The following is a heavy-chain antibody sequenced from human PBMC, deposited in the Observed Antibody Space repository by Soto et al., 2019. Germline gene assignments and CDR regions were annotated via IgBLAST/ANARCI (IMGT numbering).Heavy chain of an antibody. Sequence: SVKVSCKASGGTFSSYAISWVRQAPGQGLEWMGGIIPIFGTANYAQKFQGRVTITADESTSTAYMELSSLRSEDTAVYYCALEPYDFGGAFDYWGQGTMVTVYS. CDR1: GGTFSSYA. D-gene: IGHD3-3*01. V-gene: IGHV1-69*13. J-gene: IGHJ4*02. CDR2: IIPIFGTA. CDR3: ALEPYDFGGAFDY.